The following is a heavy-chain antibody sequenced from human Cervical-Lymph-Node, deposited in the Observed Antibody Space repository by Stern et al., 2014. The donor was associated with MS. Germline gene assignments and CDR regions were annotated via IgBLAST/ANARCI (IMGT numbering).Heavy chain of an antibody. J-gene: IGHJ4*02. D-gene: IGHD3-16*01. CDR3: ATQIWFDY. Sequence: AQLVESGGGVVQPGRSLRLSCAVSGFNFSHYAMHWVRQAPGKGLEWVAAVSSEGNNKYHAHSVKGRFTISRDNSKNIVYLQMNSLRDDDTAVYYCATQIWFDYWGQGTLVTVSS. CDR1: GFNFSHYA. V-gene: IGHV3-30-3*01. CDR2: VSSEGNNK.